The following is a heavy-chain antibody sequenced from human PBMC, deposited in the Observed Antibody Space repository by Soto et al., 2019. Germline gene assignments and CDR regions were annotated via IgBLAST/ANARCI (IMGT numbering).Heavy chain of an antibody. CDR3: AHSRSMAARPGVDYFDY. CDR1: GFSLSTSGVG. CDR2: IYWNDDK. Sequence: QITLKESGPTLVKPTQTLTLTCTFSGFSLSTSGVGVGWIRQPPGKALEWLALIYWNDDKRYSPSLKSRLTNTKDTSKNQVVLTMTNMDPVDTATYYCAHSRSMAARPGVDYFDYWGQGTLVTVSS. V-gene: IGHV2-5*01. D-gene: IGHD6-6*01. J-gene: IGHJ4*02.